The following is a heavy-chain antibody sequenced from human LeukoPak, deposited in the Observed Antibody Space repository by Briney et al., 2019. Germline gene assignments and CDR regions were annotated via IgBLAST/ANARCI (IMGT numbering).Heavy chain of an antibody. Sequence: GGSLRLSCAASGFTFSSYGMHWVRQAPGKGLEWVAFIRYDGSNKYYADSVKGRFTISRDNSKNTLYLQMNSLRAEDTAVYYCAKDPSPPGYCSGGSYYSGYFQHWGQGTLVTVSS. V-gene: IGHV3-30*02. CDR3: AKDPSPPGYCSGGSYYSGYFQH. J-gene: IGHJ1*01. CDR2: IRYDGSNK. CDR1: GFTFSSYG. D-gene: IGHD2-15*01.